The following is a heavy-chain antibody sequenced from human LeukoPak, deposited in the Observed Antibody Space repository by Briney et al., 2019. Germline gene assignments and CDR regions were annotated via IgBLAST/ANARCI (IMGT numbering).Heavy chain of an antibody. CDR2: ISSSGSTI. CDR3: ARAPQGYCSGTSCYAEYFDY. D-gene: IGHD2-2*01. J-gene: IGHJ4*02. V-gene: IGHV3-11*04. Sequence: AGGSLRLSCAASGFTFSDYYMSWIRQAPGKGLEWVSYISSSGSTIYYADSVKGRFTISRDNAKNSLYLQMNSLRAEDTAVYYCARAPQGYCSGTSCYAEYFDYWGQGTLVTVSS. CDR1: GFTFSDYY.